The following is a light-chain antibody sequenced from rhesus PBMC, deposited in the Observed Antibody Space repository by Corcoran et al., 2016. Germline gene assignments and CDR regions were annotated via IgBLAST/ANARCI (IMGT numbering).Light chain of an antibody. CDR3: QQRNSYPLT. CDR2: AAS. Sequence: DIQMSQSPFSLSASVGDKVTITCRASQYISNALAWYQQKPGKAPNLLIYAASSLQSGVPSRFSGNRSGAYCTLTISSLQPEDFAVYYCQQRNSYPLTFGGGTKVEI. J-gene: IGKJ4*01. CDR1: QYISNA. V-gene: IGKV1-33*01.